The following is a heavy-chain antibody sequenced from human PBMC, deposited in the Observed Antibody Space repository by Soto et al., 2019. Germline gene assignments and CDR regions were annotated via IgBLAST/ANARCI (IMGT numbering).Heavy chain of an antibody. J-gene: IGHJ5*02. V-gene: IGHV4-39*07. D-gene: IGHD3-10*01. CDR2: INHSGST. CDR3: ARGGSSMYYYGSGSYYNNWFDP. Sequence: SETLSLTCPVSGCNISSGYYYWSWIRQPPGKGLEWIGEINHSGSTNYNPSLKSRVTISVDTSKNQFSLKLSSVTAADTAVYYCARGGSSMYYYGSGSYYNNWFDPWGQGTLVTVSS. CDR1: GCNISSGYYY.